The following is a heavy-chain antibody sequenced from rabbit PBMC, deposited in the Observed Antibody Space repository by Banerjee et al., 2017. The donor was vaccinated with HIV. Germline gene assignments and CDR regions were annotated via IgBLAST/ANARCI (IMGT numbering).Heavy chain of an antibody. D-gene: IGHD3-1*01. CDR2: IDTGSSGTT. CDR3: ARLWADTRGNLNL. J-gene: IGHJ4*01. CDR1: GFSFSSSYW. V-gene: IGHV1S45*01. Sequence: QEQLEESGGDLVKPEGSLTLTCTASGFSFSSSYWIWWVRQAPGKGLEWIACIDTGSSGTTYYASWAKGRFTISKTSSTTVTLQMTSLTAADTATYFCARLWADTRGNLNLWGPGTWSPS.